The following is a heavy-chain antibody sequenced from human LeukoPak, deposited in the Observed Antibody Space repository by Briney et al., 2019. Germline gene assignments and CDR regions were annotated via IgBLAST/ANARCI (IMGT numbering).Heavy chain of an antibody. CDR2: VNPNSGDI. Sequence: ASVKVSCKASGYTFTGYYMHWVRQAPGQGLEWMGWVNPNSGDINYAQKFQGRVTMTRDTSISTAYMALSRLRSDDTAVYYCARDGSQGFDYWGQGTLVTVSS. V-gene: IGHV1-2*02. J-gene: IGHJ4*02. CDR1: GYTFTGYY. CDR3: ARDGSQGFDY. D-gene: IGHD6-13*01.